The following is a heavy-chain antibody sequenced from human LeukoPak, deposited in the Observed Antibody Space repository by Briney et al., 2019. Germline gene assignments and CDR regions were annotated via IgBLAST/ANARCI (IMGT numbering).Heavy chain of an antibody. J-gene: IGHJ6*03. CDR1: GFTFSNAW. CDR3: TTDGPIAADYYYYMDV. V-gene: IGHV3-15*01. D-gene: IGHD6-25*01. CDR2: IKSKTDGGTT. Sequence: GGSLRLSCAASGFTFSNAWMSWVRQAPGKGLEWVGRIKSKTDGGTTDYAAPVKGRFTISRDDSKNTLYLQTNSLKTEDTAVYYCTTDGPIAADYYYYMDVWGKGTTVTVSS.